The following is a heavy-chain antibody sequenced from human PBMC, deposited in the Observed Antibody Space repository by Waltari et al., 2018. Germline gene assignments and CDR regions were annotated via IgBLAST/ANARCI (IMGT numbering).Heavy chain of an antibody. CDR1: GGSISSYY. J-gene: IGHJ4*02. V-gene: IGHV4-59*08. D-gene: IGHD3-9*01. CDR2: IYYSGRT. Sequence: QVQLQESGPGLVKPSETLSLTCTVSGGSISSYYWSWIRQPPGKGLEWIGYIYYSGRTNYSPASKSRVTIAVDTSKNQFSLKLSSVTAADTAVYYGASGDFFRFDWLHWGQGTLVTVSS. CDR3: ASGDFFRFDWLH.